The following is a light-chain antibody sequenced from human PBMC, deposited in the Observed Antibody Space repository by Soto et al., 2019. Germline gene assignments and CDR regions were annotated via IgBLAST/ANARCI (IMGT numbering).Light chain of an antibody. Sequence: QSVLTQPPSASGSPGQSVTISCTGTSSDVGGYNYVSWYQQHPGKAPKLMIYEVNKRPSGVPDRFSGSKSGNTAFLTVSGLQAEDEADYYCSSYAGSNNLVVFGGGTKVTVL. CDR3: SSYAGSNNLVV. J-gene: IGLJ2*01. CDR1: SSDVGGYNY. V-gene: IGLV2-8*01. CDR2: EVN.